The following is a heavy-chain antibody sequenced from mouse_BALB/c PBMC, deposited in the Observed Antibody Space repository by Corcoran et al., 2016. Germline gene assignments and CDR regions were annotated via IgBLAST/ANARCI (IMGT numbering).Heavy chain of an antibody. Sequence: QIQLVQSGPELKKPGETVKIACKASGYTFTNYGMNWVKQAPGKGLNWMDWINTYTGEPTYTDDFKGRFAFSLVTSASTAYLQINNLKNEDTATYFCAREPYAMNYWGQGTSVTVSS. CDR3: AREPYAMNY. CDR1: GYTFTNYG. V-gene: IGHV9-3-1*01. J-gene: IGHJ4*01. CDR2: INTYTGEP.